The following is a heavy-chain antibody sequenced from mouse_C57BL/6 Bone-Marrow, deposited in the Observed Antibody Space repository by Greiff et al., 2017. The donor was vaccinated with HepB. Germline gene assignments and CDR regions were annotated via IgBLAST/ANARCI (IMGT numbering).Heavy chain of an antibody. CDR2: INPGSGGT. V-gene: IGHV1-54*01. CDR1: GYAFTNYL. J-gene: IGHJ2*01. CDR3: ARGITTVVSYFDY. Sequence: VQLQQSGAELVRPGTSVKVSCKASGYAFTNYLIEWVKQRPGQGLEWIGVINPGSGGTNYNEKFKGKATLTADKSSSTAYMQLSSLTSEDSAVYFCARGITTVVSYFDYWGQGTTLTVSS. D-gene: IGHD1-1*01.